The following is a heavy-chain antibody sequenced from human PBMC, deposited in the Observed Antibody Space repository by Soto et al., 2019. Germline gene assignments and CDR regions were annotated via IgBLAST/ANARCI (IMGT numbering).Heavy chain of an antibody. D-gene: IGHD2-8*01. J-gene: IGHJ4*02. CDR2: IYYSGST. Sequence: SETLSLTFTVSVGSVSRGSYCWSWVRQPPGKGLEWIGYIYYSGSTNYNPSLKSRVTISVDTSKNQFSLKLSSVTAADTAVYYCARTGGYCTNGVCFFDYWGQGTLVTVSS. CDR1: VGSVSRGSYC. V-gene: IGHV4-61*01. CDR3: ARTGGYCTNGVCFFDY.